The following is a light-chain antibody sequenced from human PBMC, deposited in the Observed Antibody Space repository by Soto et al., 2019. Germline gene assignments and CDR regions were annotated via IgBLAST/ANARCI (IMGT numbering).Light chain of an antibody. CDR1: SSDVGGYNY. CDR3: SSYTSSSTLAV. J-gene: IGLJ7*01. CDR2: DVS. V-gene: IGLV2-14*01. Sequence: QSALTQPASVSGSPGQSITISCTGTSSDVGGYNYVSWYQQHPGKAPKLMIYDVSNRPSGVSNRFSGSKSANTASLTISGLQAEDDADYSCSSYTSSSTLAVFGGGTQLTVL.